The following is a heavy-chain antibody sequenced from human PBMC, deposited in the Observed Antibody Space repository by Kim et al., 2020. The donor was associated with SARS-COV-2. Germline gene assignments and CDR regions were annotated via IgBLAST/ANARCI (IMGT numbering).Heavy chain of an antibody. CDR3: TRDNPTVADFDS. V-gene: IGHV3-48*03. D-gene: IGHD4-17*01. Sequence: YAESVEGRFSIVRDNAKKSLCLQMNSLRAEDTAVYYCTRDNPTVADFDSWGQGTLVTISS. J-gene: IGHJ4*02.